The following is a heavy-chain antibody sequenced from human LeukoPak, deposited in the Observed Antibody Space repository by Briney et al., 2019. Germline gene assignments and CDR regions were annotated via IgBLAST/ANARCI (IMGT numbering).Heavy chain of an antibody. D-gene: IGHD6-25*01. CDR3: ARVTKRLHIRSNWFDP. CDR1: GGSFSGYY. Sequence: SETLSLTCAVYGGSFSGYYWSLIRLPPGKGLEWIGESNHSGSTNYNPSLKSRVTISVDSSKNQFSLKLSSVTAADTAVYYCARVTKRLHIRSNWFDPWGQGTLVTVSS. CDR2: SNHSGST. J-gene: IGHJ5*02. V-gene: IGHV4-34*01.